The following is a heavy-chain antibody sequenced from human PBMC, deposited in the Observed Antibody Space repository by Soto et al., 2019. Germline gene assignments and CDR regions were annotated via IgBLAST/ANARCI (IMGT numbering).Heavy chain of an antibody. CDR2: MNPNSGNT. CDR3: ATVLLDRNDSSGPLAY. CDR1: GYTFTSYD. Sequence: ASVKVSCKASGYTFTSYDINWVRQATGQGLEWMGWMNPNSGNTGYAQKFQGRVTMTEDTSPGTAYMELSSLRSEETAVYYCATVLLDRNDSSGPLAYWGQGTLVTVSS. J-gene: IGHJ4*02. V-gene: IGHV1-8*01. D-gene: IGHD3-22*01.